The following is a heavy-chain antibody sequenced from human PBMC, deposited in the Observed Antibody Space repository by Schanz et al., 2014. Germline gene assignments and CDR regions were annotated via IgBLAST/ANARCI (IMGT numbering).Heavy chain of an antibody. CDR3: ARPSDSSWYMDV. CDR2: LSSDESRK. J-gene: IGHJ6*03. Sequence: VQLLESGGGLVQPGGSLRLSCAASGFTFDPYAMHWLRQSPGKGLEWVAVLSSDESRKFYADSVKGRFTISRDNAKNSLYLQMNSLRAEDTAVYYCARPSDSSWYMDVWGKGTTVTVSS. D-gene: IGHD2-21*02. CDR1: GFTFDPYA. V-gene: IGHV3-30-3*01.